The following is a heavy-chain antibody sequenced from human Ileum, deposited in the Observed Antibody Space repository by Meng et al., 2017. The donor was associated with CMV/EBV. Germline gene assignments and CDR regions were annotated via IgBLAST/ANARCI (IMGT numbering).Heavy chain of an antibody. CDR1: GYSISSGYY. D-gene: IGHD3-3*01. CDR3: AREITIFGVVIIPVGFDY. J-gene: IGHJ4*02. CDR2: IYHSGST. Sequence: SETLSLTCTVPGYSISSGYYWGWIRQPPGKGLEWIGSIYHSGSTYYNPSLKSRVTISVDTSKNQFSLKLNSVTAAGTAVYYCAREITIFGVVIIPVGFDYWGQGTLVTVSS. V-gene: IGHV4-38-2*02.